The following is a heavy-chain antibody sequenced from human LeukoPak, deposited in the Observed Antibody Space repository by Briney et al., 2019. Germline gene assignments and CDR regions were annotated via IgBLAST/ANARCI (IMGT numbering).Heavy chain of an antibody. D-gene: IGHD3-22*01. CDR3: AKGGYYYDSSGYSKIDY. CDR2: ISGSGGST. J-gene: IGHJ4*02. V-gene: IGHV3-23*01. Sequence: GGSLRLSCAASGFTFSSYAMSWVRQAPGKGLEWVSAISGSGGSTYYADSVKGRFTISRDNSKNTLYLQMNSLRAEDTAVYYCAKGGYYYDSSGYSKIDYWGQGTLVTVSS. CDR1: GFTFSSYA.